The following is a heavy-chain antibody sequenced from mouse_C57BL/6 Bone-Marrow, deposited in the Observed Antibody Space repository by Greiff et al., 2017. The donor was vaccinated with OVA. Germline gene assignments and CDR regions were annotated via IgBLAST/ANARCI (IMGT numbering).Heavy chain of an antibody. D-gene: IGHD2-5*01. Sequence: DVKLQESGGGLVQPKGSLKLSCAASGFSFNTYAMNWVRQAPGKGLEWVARIRSKSNNYATYYADSVKDRFTISRDDSESMLYLQMNNLKTEDTAMYYCVRPKYYSNWGFAYWGQGTLVTVSA. CDR1: GFSFNTYA. V-gene: IGHV10-1*01. J-gene: IGHJ3*01. CDR3: VRPKYYSNWGFAY. CDR2: IRSKSNNYAT.